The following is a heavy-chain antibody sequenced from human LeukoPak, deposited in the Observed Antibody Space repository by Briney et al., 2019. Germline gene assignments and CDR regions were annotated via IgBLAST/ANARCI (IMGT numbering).Heavy chain of an antibody. D-gene: IGHD6-19*01. CDR3: AKDWGSSGWSR. Sequence: GGSLRLSCAASGFTFSNAWMSWVRQAPGKGLEWVSAISGSGGSTYYADSVKGRFTISRDNSKNTLYLQMNSLRAEDTAVYYCAKDWGSSGWSRWGQGTLVTVSS. V-gene: IGHV3-23*01. CDR1: GFTFSNAW. J-gene: IGHJ4*02. CDR2: ISGSGGST.